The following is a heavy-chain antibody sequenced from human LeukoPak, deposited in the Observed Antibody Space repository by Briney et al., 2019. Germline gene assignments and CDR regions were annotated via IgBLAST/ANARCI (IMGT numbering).Heavy chain of an antibody. CDR3: AGLTAAAGFDY. V-gene: IGHV3-48*01. Sequence: GGXLRLSCAASGFSFSTYSMNWVRQAPGKGLEWIAYILGSSGTIYYADSVKGGFTISRDNAKNSLYLQMNSLRAEDTAVYYCAGLTAAAGFDYWGQGTLVTVSS. CDR2: ILGSSGTI. CDR1: GFSFSTYS. J-gene: IGHJ4*02. D-gene: IGHD6-13*01.